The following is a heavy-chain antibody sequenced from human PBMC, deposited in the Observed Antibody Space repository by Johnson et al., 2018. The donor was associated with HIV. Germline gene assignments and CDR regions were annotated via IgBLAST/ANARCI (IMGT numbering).Heavy chain of an antibody. CDR3: AKDQWSSSWTNDAFDI. Sequence: VQLVESGGGVVQPGGSLRLSCAASGFTFSSYGMHWVRQAPGKGLVWVSRINSDGSSTNYADSVKGRFTISRDNAKNTLYLQMNSLRAEDTAVYYCAKDQWSSSWTNDAFDIWGQGTMVTVSS. CDR1: GFTFSSYG. J-gene: IGHJ3*02. V-gene: IGHV3-74*01. CDR2: INSDGSST. D-gene: IGHD6-13*01.